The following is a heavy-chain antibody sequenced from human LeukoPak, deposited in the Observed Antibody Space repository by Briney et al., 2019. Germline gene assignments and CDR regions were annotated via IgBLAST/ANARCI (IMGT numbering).Heavy chain of an antibody. CDR1: GFTFSDYY. D-gene: IGHD3-10*01. J-gene: IGHJ4*02. CDR2: ISSSGSTI. CDR3: ARVLVREWFGDTTSDY. V-gene: IGHV3-11*01. Sequence: GGSLRLSCAASGFTFSDYYMSWIRQAPGKGLEWVSYISSSGSTIYYADSVKGRFTISRDNAKNSLYLQMNSLRAEDTAVYYCARVLVREWFGDTTSDYWGQGTLVTVSS.